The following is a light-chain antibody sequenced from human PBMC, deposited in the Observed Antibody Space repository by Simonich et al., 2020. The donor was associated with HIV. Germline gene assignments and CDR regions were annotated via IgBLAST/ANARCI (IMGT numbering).Light chain of an antibody. CDR2: AAS. V-gene: IGKV1-12*01. J-gene: IGKJ1*01. Sequence: DIQMTQSPSSVSASVGDRVPITCRASQGIRSWVAWYQHKPGKAPKLLLYAASTLQSGVPSRFSGSGSGTKFTLTITSLQPEDFATYYCQQAIGFPRTFGQGTKVEVK. CDR1: QGIRSW. CDR3: QQAIGFPRT.